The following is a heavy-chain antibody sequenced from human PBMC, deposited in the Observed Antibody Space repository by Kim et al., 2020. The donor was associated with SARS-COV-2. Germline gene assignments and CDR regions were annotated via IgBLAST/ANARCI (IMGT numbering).Heavy chain of an antibody. D-gene: IGHD3-10*01. CDR1: GGSFSGYY. V-gene: IGHV4-34*01. J-gene: IGHJ6*02. CDR3: ARGRATMVRGVTPSYYYGMDV. CDR2: INHSGST. Sequence: SETLSLTCAVYGGSFSGYYWSWIRQPPGKGLEWIGEINHSGSTNYNPSLKSRVTISVDTSKNQFSLKLSSVTAADTAVYYCARGRATMVRGVTPSYYYGMDVWGQGTTVTVSS.